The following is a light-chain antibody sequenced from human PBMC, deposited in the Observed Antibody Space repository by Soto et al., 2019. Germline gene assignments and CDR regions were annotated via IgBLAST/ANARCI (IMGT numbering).Light chain of an antibody. V-gene: IGKV1-9*01. CDR1: QGISSY. J-gene: IGKJ3*01. CDR2: SAS. Sequence: IQLTQSPSSLSASAGDRVTITCRASQGISSYLAWYQQKPGKAPKPLMHSASTLQSGVPSRFSGNGSGTEFTLTISSLQPEDFATYYCQQLHSYPRTFGPGTKVDIK. CDR3: QQLHSYPRT.